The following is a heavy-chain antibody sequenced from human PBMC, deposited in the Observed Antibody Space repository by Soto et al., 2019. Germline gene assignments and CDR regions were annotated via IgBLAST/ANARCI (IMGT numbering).Heavy chain of an antibody. CDR1: GYTFTSYD. Sequence: QVQLVQSGAEVKKPGASVKVSCKASGYTFTSYDINWLRQATGQGLEWMGWMNLNSGNTVYAQQFPGRVTMTRTTSISSAYMELSSLRSEDTAVYYCASERSYGLDYWGQGTLVTVSS. CDR3: ASERSYGLDY. D-gene: IGHD5-18*01. J-gene: IGHJ4*02. V-gene: IGHV1-8*01. CDR2: MNLNSGNT.